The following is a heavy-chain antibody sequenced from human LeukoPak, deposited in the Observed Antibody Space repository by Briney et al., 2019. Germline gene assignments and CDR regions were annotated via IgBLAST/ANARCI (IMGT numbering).Heavy chain of an antibody. CDR3: ATEPKQFTNYYYGMDV. J-gene: IGHJ6*02. CDR1: GYTLTAYY. Sequence: ASVKVSWKASGYTLTAYYMHWVRQAPGQGLEWIGWINPNSGGTNYAQKFQGRVTMTEDTSTDTAYMELSSLRYEDTAVYYCATEPKQFTNYYYGMDVWGQGTTVTVSS. V-gene: IGHV1-2*02. D-gene: IGHD6-19*01. CDR2: INPNSGGT.